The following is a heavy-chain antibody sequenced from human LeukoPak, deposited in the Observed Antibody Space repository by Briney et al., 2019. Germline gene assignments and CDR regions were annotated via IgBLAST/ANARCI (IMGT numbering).Heavy chain of an antibody. J-gene: IGHJ4*02. CDR1: GGSISSYY. V-gene: IGHV4-4*07. CDR2: IYTSGST. CDR3: ARERPPYGDYAFFDY. Sequence: PSETLSLTCTVSGGSISSYYRSWIRQPAGKGLERIGRIYTSGSTNYNPSLKSRVTMSVDTSKNQFSLKLSSVTAADTAVYYCARERPPYGDYAFFDYWGQGTLVTVSS. D-gene: IGHD4-17*01.